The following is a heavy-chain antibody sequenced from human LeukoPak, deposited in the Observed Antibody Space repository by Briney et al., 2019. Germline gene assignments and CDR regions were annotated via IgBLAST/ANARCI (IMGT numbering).Heavy chain of an antibody. CDR2: ISISSSTI. Sequence: GGSLRLSCAASGFPFSSYSMNWVRQAPGRGLEWVSYISISSSTIYYADSVKGRFTISRDNAKNSLYLQMSSPRSEDTAVYYCARGDSLFDYWGQGTLVTVSS. CDR1: GFPFSSYS. D-gene: IGHD5-18*01. V-gene: IGHV3-48*01. CDR3: ARGDSLFDY. J-gene: IGHJ4*02.